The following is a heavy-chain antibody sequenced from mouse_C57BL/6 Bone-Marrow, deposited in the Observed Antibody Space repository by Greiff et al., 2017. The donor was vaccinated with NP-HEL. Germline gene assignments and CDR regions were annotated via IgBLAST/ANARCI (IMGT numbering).Heavy chain of an antibody. J-gene: IGHJ4*01. V-gene: IGHV1-72*01. D-gene: IGHD2-3*01. CDR2: IDPNSGGT. CDR3: ARGGIFDGYYSYAMDY. Sequence: QVQLQQPGAELVKPGASVKLSCKASGYTFTSYWMHWVKQRPGRGLEWIGRIDPNSGGTKYNEKFKSKATLTVDKPSSTAYMQLSSLTSEDSAVYYGARGGIFDGYYSYAMDYWGQGTSVTVSS. CDR1: GYTFTSYW.